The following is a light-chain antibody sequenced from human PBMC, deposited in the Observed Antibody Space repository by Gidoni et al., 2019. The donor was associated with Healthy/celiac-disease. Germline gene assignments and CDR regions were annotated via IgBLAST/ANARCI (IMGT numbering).Light chain of an antibody. CDR3: QQYGSSPQYT. V-gene: IGKV3-20*01. J-gene: IGKJ2*01. CDR2: GAS. Sequence: ILLTQSPDPLSLSRGERAPLYCRASQSVISSYLAWYQQKPGQAPMLLIYGASSRAAGIPDRFSGSGSGTDFTLTISRLEPEDFAVYYCQQYGSSPQYTFGQGTKLEIK. CDR1: QSVISSY.